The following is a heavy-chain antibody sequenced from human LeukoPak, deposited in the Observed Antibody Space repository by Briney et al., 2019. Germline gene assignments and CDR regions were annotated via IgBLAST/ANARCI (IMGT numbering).Heavy chain of an antibody. V-gene: IGHV4-34*01. CDR3: ATSQYNGDSFDAFDI. J-gene: IGHJ3*02. D-gene: IGHD4-17*01. Sequence: SETLSLTCAVYGGSFSGYYWSWIRQPPGKGLEWIGEINHSGSTNYNPSLKSRVTISVDTSKNQFSLKLSSVTAADTAVYYCATSQYNGDSFDAFDIWGKGTMVTVSS. CDR1: GGSFSGYY. CDR2: INHSGST.